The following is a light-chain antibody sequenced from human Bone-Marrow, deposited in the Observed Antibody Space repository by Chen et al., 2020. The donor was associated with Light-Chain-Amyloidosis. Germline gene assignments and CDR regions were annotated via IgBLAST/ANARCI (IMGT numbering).Light chain of an antibody. CDR1: QRLDHNY. CDR3: QQSDSPLGT. J-gene: IGKJ2*01. Sequence: EIVLTQSPGNLSLSQGERATLSCRASQRLDHNYLAWYQQRPGQAPRLLVYASSTGAAGIPDRFSGGGAGSDFSLTIDRLEPEDFAVYYCQQSDSPLGTFGRGTKLES. V-gene: IGKV3-20*01. CDR2: ASS.